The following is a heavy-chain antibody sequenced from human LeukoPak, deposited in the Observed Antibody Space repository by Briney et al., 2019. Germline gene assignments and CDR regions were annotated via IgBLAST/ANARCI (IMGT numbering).Heavy chain of an antibody. V-gene: IGHV3-23*01. CDR3: ARGPMGDFWSGYRRYFDL. D-gene: IGHD3-3*01. CDR1: GFTFSSYA. J-gene: IGHJ2*01. CDR2: ISGSGGST. Sequence: GGSLRLSCAASGFTFSSYAMSWVRQAPGKGLEWVSAISGSGGSTYYADSVKGRFTISRDNSKNTLYLQMNSLRAGDTAVYYCARGPMGDFWSGYRRYFDLWGRGTLVTVSS.